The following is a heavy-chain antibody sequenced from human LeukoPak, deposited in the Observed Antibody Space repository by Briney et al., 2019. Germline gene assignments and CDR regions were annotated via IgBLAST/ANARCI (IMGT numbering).Heavy chain of an antibody. D-gene: IGHD3-16*01. Sequence: SETLSLTCTVSGYSISSGYYWGWIRQPPGKGLEWIGSLYHSGNSYYNPSLKSRATISVDTSKNQFSLKLSSVTAADTAVYYCARLAITFGGVQPYYFDYWGQGTLVTVSS. V-gene: IGHV4-38-2*02. CDR1: GYSISSGYY. J-gene: IGHJ4*02. CDR2: LYHSGNS. CDR3: ARLAITFGGVQPYYFDY.